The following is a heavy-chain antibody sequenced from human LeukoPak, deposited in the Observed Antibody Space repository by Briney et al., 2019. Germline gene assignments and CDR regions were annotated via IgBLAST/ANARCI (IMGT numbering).Heavy chain of an antibody. CDR3: AKGIDSTGYYPFDF. V-gene: IGHV3-23*01. Sequence: GGSLRLSCAASGFTFSSYAMSWVRQAPGKGLEWVSAISESGGETYHADSVKGRFTISRDTSKSTLYLQLNSLRAEDTAIYYCAKGIDSTGYYPFDFWGQGTLVTVSS. J-gene: IGHJ4*02. D-gene: IGHD3-22*01. CDR1: GFTFSSYA. CDR2: ISESGGET.